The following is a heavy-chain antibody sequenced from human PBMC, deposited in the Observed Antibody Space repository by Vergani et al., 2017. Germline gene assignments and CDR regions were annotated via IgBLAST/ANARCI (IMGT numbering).Heavy chain of an antibody. V-gene: IGHV1-46*01. CDR1: GYTFTSYY. Sequence: QVQLVQSGAEVKKPGASVKVSCKASGYTFTSYYMHWVRQAPGQGLEWMGIINPSGGSTSYAQKFHGRVTMTRDTSTSTVYMELSSLRSEDTAVYYCATPRLRFSYYYYYGMDVWGQGTTVTVSS. CDR2: INPSGGST. D-gene: IGHD5-12*01. CDR3: ATPRLRFSYYYYYGMDV. J-gene: IGHJ6*02.